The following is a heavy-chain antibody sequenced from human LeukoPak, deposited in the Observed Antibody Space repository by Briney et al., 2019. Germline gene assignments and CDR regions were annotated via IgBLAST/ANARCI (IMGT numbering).Heavy chain of an antibody. CDR1: RYSFTSYD. CDR3: ARGLAVAGTGY. J-gene: IGHJ4*02. CDR2: MNPNSGNT. Sequence: ASVKVSCKASRYSFTSYDLSWVRQATGQGLEWMGWMNPNSGNTGYAQKFQGRVTMTRDTSISTAYMELTSLTSEDTAIYYCARGLAVAGTGYWGQGTLVTVSS. V-gene: IGHV1-8*01. D-gene: IGHD6-19*01.